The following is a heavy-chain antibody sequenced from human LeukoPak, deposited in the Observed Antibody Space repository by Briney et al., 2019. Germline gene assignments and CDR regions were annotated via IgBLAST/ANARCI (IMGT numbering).Heavy chain of an antibody. V-gene: IGHV4-39*01. CDR2: IYYSGST. CDR1: GGSISSSSYY. CDR3: ARQLGITMIVVVIPYYFDY. D-gene: IGHD3-22*01. Sequence: SETLSLTCTVSGGSISSSSYYWGWIRQPPGKGLEWIGSIYYSGSTYYNPSLKSRVTISVDTSKNQFSLKLSSVTAADTAVYYCARQLGITMIVVVIPYYFDYWGQGTLATVSS. J-gene: IGHJ4*02.